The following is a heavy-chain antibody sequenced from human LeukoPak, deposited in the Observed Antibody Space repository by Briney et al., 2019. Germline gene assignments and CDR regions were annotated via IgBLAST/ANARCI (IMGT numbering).Heavy chain of an antibody. CDR1: GGSISSSSYY. Sequence: PSETLSLTCTVSGGSISSSSYYWGWIRQPPGKGLEWIGSIYYSGSTYYNPSLKSRVTILVDTSRHQFSLKLSSVTAADTAVYYCARRERWLRRDAFDIWGQGTTVTVSS. V-gene: IGHV4-39*01. J-gene: IGHJ3*02. CDR3: ARRERWLRRDAFDI. CDR2: IYYSGST. D-gene: IGHD5-24*01.